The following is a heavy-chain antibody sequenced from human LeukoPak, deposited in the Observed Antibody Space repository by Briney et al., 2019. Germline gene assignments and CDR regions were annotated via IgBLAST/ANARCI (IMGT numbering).Heavy chain of an antibody. Sequence: SETLSLTCTVSGGSITSGDYYWSWIRQPPGKGLEWIGNIYYTGSTYYNPSLKSRVTISVDTSKNQFSLKLSSVTAADTAVYYCARGPHGGGLGDGFDIWGQGTMVTVSS. D-gene: IGHD3-16*01. V-gene: IGHV4-30-4*01. CDR3: ARGPHGGGLGDGFDI. J-gene: IGHJ3*02. CDR2: IYYTGST. CDR1: GGSITSGDYY.